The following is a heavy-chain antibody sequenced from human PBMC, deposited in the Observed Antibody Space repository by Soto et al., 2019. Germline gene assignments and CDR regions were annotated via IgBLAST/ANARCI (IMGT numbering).Heavy chain of an antibody. V-gene: IGHV5-51*01. D-gene: IGHD2-2*02. CDR1: GYSFISYW. Sequence: PGESLKISWKGSGYSFISYWIGLVRQMPGKGLEWMGIIYPGDSDTRYSPSFQGQVTISADKSISTAYLQWSSLKASDTAMYYCARIDGVAAIYDYYYYMDVWGKGTTVTVSS. CDR3: ARIDGVAAIYDYYYYMDV. J-gene: IGHJ6*03. CDR2: IYPGDSDT.